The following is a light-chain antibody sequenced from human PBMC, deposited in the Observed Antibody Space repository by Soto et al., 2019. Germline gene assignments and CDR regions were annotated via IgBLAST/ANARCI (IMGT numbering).Light chain of an antibody. V-gene: IGKV1-39*01. CDR3: QQSYTPPWT. J-gene: IGKJ1*01. Sequence: DIQMTQSPSSLSASVGDRVTITCRASQTVVTYLNWYQQTPGKAPNVLIYSASRLQIGVPSRFSGSGYVTEFNLTISSLQPEDFVSYFCQQSYTPPWTFGQATKVEI. CDR2: SAS. CDR1: QTVVTY.